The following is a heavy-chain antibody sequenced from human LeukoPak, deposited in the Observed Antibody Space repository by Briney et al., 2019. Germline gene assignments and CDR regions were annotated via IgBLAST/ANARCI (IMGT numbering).Heavy chain of an antibody. CDR3: ARDHWLLSSRTWYYYGMDV. V-gene: IGHV4-59*01. Sequence: SETLSLTCTVSGGSISPYYWSWIRQSPGKGLEWIGYIDPSGSASYNPSLKSRVTIFVDTSKNLFSLILTSVSASDTASYYCARDHWLLSSRTWYYYGMDVWGQGTTVTVSS. J-gene: IGHJ6*02. D-gene: IGHD3-9*01. CDR2: IDPSGSA. CDR1: GGSISPYY.